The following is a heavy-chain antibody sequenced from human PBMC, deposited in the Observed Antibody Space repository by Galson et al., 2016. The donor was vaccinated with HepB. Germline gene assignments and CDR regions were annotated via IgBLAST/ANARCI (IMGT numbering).Heavy chain of an antibody. V-gene: IGHV5-10-1*01. J-gene: IGHJ4*02. CDR1: GYSFTTYW. CDR2: IDPSDSQT. Sequence: QSGAEVKKPGESLRISCHGSGYSFTTYWISWVRQMPGKGLEWTGRIDPSDSQTNYSPSLQGHVTISGDKSTRTAYLQWSSLKASDTAIYYCARHYSSSERFDFAYWGQGTLITVSS. CDR3: ARHYSSSERFDFAY. D-gene: IGHD6-6*01.